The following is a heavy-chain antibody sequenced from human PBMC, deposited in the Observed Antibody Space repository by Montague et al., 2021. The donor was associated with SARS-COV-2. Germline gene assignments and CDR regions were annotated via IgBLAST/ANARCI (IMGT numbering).Heavy chain of an antibody. V-gene: IGHV4-59*01. CDR2: IYHSGST. D-gene: IGHD3-10*01. Sequence: SETLSLTCAVSGGPITSYYWNWIWQPPGKGLEYIGYIYHSGSTTYNSSPTIRVTISVDTSKYQFSLTLRSVTAADTAVYYCARGLENYGSGSHHFDPWGQGTLVTVSS. CDR3: ARGLENYGSGSHHFDP. CDR1: GGPITSYY. J-gene: IGHJ5*02.